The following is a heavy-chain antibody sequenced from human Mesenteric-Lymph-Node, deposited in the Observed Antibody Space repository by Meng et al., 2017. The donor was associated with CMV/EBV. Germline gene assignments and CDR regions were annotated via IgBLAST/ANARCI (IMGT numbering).Heavy chain of an antibody. V-gene: IGHV4-30-4*08. J-gene: IGHJ2*01. CDR2: IYYSGST. D-gene: IGHD2-2*01. Sequence: SETLSLTCTVSGGSIRSSTYYWGWIRQPPGKGLEWIGYIYYSGSTYYNPSLKSRVTISVDTSKNQFSLTLNSVTAADTAVYYCARVGYQVIPQLWYFDLWGRGSLVTVSS. CDR1: GGSIRSSTYY. CDR3: ARVGYQVIPQLWYFDL.